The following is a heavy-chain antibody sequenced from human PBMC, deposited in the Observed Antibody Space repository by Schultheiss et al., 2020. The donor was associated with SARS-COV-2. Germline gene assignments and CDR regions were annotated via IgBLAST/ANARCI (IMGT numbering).Heavy chain of an antibody. Sequence: ASVKVSCKASGYTFTSYGISWVRQAPGQGLEWMGWISAYNGNTNYAQKLQGRVTITADESTSTAYMELSSLRSEDTAVYYCARSTAARPHYYYYYGMDVWGQGTTVTVSS. V-gene: IGHV1-18*01. J-gene: IGHJ6*02. D-gene: IGHD6-6*01. CDR2: ISAYNGNT. CDR3: ARSTAARPHYYYYYGMDV. CDR1: GYTFTSYG.